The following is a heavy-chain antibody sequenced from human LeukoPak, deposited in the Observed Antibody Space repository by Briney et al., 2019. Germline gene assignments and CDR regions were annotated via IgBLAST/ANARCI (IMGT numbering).Heavy chain of an antibody. CDR2: IWYDGSNK. D-gene: IGHD2-2*01. V-gene: IGHV3-33*01. CDR1: GFTFSSYG. Sequence: GGSLRLSCAASGFTFSSYGMHWVRQAPGKGLEWVAVIWYDGSNKYYADSVKGRFTISRDNSKNTLYLQMNSLRAEDTAVYYCARAPTVLVGYCSSSSCQADYWGQGTLVTVSS. J-gene: IGHJ4*02. CDR3: ARAPTVLVGYCSSSSCQADY.